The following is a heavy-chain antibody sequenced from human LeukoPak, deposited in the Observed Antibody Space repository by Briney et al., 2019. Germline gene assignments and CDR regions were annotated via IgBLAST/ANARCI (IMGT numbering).Heavy chain of an antibody. CDR1: GFTFSNYG. J-gene: IGHJ4*02. CDR2: IKKDGSEK. D-gene: IGHD6-19*01. Sequence: GGSLRLSCAASGFTFSNYGMHWVRQAPGKGLEWVANIKKDGSEKYYVDSVKGRFTISRDNAKNSLHLQMNSLRAEDTAVYYCARLGSVAGTGYYFDYWGQGTLVTVSS. V-gene: IGHV3-7*01. CDR3: ARLGSVAGTGYYFDY.